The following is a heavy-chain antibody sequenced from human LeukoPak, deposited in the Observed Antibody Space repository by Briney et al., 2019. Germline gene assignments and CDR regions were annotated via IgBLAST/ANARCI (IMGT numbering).Heavy chain of an antibody. V-gene: IGHV1-2*02. Sequence: GASVEVSCKASGYSFTGFYIQWMRQAPGQGLEWMGWINPNTGDTNSAPKFQGRITLTSDTSIRTAYMEISRLTSDDTAVYFCARSVPYSSPSSNWGQGTLVTVSS. CDR1: GYSFTGFY. D-gene: IGHD6-13*01. J-gene: IGHJ4*02. CDR3: ARSVPYSSPSSN. CDR2: INPNTGDT.